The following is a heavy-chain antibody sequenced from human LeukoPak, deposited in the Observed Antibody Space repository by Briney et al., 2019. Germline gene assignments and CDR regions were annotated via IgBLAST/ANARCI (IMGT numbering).Heavy chain of an antibody. Sequence: GGSLRLSYAASGFTFSSYAMHWVRQAPGKGLEWVAVISYDGSNKYYADSVKGRFTISRDNSKNTLYLQMNSLRAEDTAVYYCAREGYDSSGYYSYVSDYWGQGTLVTVSS. V-gene: IGHV3-30-3*01. CDR3: AREGYDSSGYYSYVSDY. CDR1: GFTFSSYA. J-gene: IGHJ4*02. D-gene: IGHD3-22*01. CDR2: ISYDGSNK.